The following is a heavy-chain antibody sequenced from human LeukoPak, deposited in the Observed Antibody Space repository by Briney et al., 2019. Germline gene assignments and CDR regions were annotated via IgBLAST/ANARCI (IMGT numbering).Heavy chain of an antibody. D-gene: IGHD3-22*01. CDR1: GGSISSYY. CDR2: IYYSGST. V-gene: IGHV4-39*07. CDR3: ARDPITITMTNWYFDL. J-gene: IGHJ2*01. Sequence: SETLSLTCTVSGGSISSYYWGWIRQPPGKGLEWIGSIYYSGSTYYNPSLKSRVTISVDTSKNQFSLKLSSVTAADTAVYYCARDPITITMTNWYFDLWGRGTLVTVSS.